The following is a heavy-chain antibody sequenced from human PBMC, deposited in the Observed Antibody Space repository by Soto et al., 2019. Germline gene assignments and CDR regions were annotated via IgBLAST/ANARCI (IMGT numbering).Heavy chain of an antibody. CDR2: IYYSGST. Sequence: SETLSLTCTVSGGSVSSGSYYWSWIRQPPGKGLEWIGYIYYSGSTNYNPSLKSRVTISVDTSKNQSSLKLSSVTAADTAVYYCARDNSYGAPFDYWGQGTLVTVSS. V-gene: IGHV4-61*01. CDR1: GGSVSSGSYY. D-gene: IGHD5-18*01. J-gene: IGHJ4*02. CDR3: ARDNSYGAPFDY.